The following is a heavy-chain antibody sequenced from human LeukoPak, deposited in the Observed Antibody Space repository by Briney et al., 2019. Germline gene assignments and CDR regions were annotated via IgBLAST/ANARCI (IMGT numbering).Heavy chain of an antibody. CDR3: ARDKPGSHYYVDV. D-gene: IGHD1-1*01. CDR1: GFTFSSYW. CDR2: IHSDGSST. Sequence: GGSLRLSCAASGFTFSSYWMHWVRHAPGKGLEWVSRIHSDGSSTSYADFVKGRFTISRDNAKNTLYLQMNSLRAEDTAVYYCARDKPGSHYYVDVWGKGTTVTVSS. V-gene: IGHV3-74*01. J-gene: IGHJ6*03.